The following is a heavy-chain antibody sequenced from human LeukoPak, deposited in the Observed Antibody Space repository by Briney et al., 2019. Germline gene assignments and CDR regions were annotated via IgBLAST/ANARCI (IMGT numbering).Heavy chain of an antibody. CDR2: IIPIFGTA. CDR3: AGSNAIAVADPDDAFDI. D-gene: IGHD6-19*01. Sequence: SVKVSCKASGGTFSRNAISWVRQAPGQGLEWMGGIIPIFGTANYAENFQGRVTITADKSTSTAYMELSSLRSEDTAVYYCAGSNAIAVADPDDAFDIWGQGTMVTVSS. J-gene: IGHJ3*02. V-gene: IGHV1-69*06. CDR1: GGTFSRNA.